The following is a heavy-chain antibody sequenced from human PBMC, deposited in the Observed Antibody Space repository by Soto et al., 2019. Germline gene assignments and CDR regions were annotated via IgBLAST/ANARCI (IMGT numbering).Heavy chain of an antibody. CDR3: ARQEGNWFDP. V-gene: IGHV4-30-4*01. J-gene: IGHJ5*02. CDR2: IYYSGNT. CDR1: GGSIRSGYYY. Sequence: LSLTCSVSGGSIRSGYYYWSWIRQPPGKGLEWIGNIYYSGNTYYNPSLKSRLIISIDTSKNQFSLKLSSVTAADTAVYYCARQEGNWFDPWGQGTLVTVSS.